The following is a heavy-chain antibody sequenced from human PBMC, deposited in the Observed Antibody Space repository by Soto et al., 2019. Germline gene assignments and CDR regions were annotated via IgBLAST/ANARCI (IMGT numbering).Heavy chain of an antibody. CDR2: ISSSGSTI. J-gene: IGHJ4*01. CDR1: GFTFSYYC. CDR3: ARAGYYYDSSGPDY. V-gene: IGHV3-11*01. Sequence: PGGSLRLSCAASGFTFSYYCMSCIRQAPGKGLEWVSYISSSGSTIYYADSLKGRFTISRDNAKNSLYLQMNSLRAEDTAVYYCARAGYYYDSSGPDYWGQEPWSPSPQ. D-gene: IGHD3-22*01.